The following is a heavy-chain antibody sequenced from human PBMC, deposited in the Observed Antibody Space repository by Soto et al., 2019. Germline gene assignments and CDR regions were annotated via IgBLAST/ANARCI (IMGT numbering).Heavy chain of an antibody. D-gene: IGHD6-19*01. CDR1: GFTFSSYE. J-gene: IGHJ5*02. CDR3: ARGGSSGWYLAA. Sequence: GGSLRLSCAASGFTFSSYEMNWVRQTPGKGLEWVSYISSSGSTIYYADSVKGRFTISRDNAKNSLYLQMNSLRAEDTAVYYCARGGSSGWYLAAWGQGTLVTVSS. CDR2: ISSSGSTI. V-gene: IGHV3-48*03.